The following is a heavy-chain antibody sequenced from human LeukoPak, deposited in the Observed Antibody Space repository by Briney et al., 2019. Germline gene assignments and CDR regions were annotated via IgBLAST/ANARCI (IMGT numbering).Heavy chain of an antibody. D-gene: IGHD2-15*01. CDR1: GGTFSSYA. J-gene: IGHJ4*02. CDR2: IIPIFGTA. Sequence: SVKVSCKASGGTFSSYAISWVRQAPGQGLEWMGGIIPIFGTANYAQKFQGRVTITRDTSISTVYMELSSLRSEDTAVYFCARVDGSPDYWGQGTLVTVSS. V-gene: IGHV1-69*05. CDR3: ARVDGSPDY.